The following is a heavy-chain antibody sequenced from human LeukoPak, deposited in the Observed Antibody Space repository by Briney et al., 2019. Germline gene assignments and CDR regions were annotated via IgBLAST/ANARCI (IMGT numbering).Heavy chain of an antibody. J-gene: IGHJ5*02. CDR1: GYTFTDYY. Sequence: GASVKVSCKASGYTFTDYYIHWVRQAPGQGLEWVGYINHNSGVTNSAQKFQGRVTLTRDTSIATAYMELNRLTSDDTALYYCARDRPNNWFDPWGQGTLVTVSS. CDR2: INHNSGVT. CDR3: ARDRPNNWFDP. V-gene: IGHV1-2*02.